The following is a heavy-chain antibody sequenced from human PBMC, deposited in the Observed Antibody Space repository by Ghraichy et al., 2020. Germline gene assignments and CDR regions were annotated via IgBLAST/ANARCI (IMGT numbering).Heavy chain of an antibody. Sequence: ESLNISCAASGVTFSNYWMSWVRQAPGKGLEWVANINQDGSEKYYVDSVKGRFSISRDNAKKSLYLQMNSLRAEDTAMYYCARDRYTSSSGWLFDKYYFDYWGRGTLVTVSS. D-gene: IGHD6-6*01. V-gene: IGHV3-7*03. CDR3: ARDRYTSSSGWLFDKYYFDY. J-gene: IGHJ4*02. CDR2: INQDGSEK. CDR1: GVTFSNYW.